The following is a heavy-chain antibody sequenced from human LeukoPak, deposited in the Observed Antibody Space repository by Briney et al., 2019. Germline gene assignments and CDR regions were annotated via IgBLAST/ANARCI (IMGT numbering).Heavy chain of an antibody. Sequence: PGGSLRLSCEASEFTFSSYAMSWVRQAPGKGLEWVSGIIDSGDITYYANSVKGRFTIFRDNSKDTLYLQMNSLRAEDTAVYYCAKLGGQEVYNYYVGVWGKGTTVAVSS. D-gene: IGHD3-16*01. CDR3: AKLGGQEVYNYYVGV. CDR1: EFTFSSYA. V-gene: IGHV3-23*01. J-gene: IGHJ6*03. CDR2: IIDSGDIT.